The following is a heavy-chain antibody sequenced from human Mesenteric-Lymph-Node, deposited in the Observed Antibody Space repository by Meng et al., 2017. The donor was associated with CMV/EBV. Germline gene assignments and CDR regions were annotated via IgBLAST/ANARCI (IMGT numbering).Heavy chain of an antibody. Sequence: QRRVHRGGGGLLKPSETLSVTCAVTGGYFSGYYWNWIRQSPEKGLEWIGEINHSGSTTYNPSFTSRIIISVDTSTNQISLNMSSVTAADTAVYYCARGSSYDILTGYFDYWGQGALVTVSS. V-gene: IGHV4-34*01. CDR3: ARGSSYDILTGYFDY. CDR1: GGYFSGYY. J-gene: IGHJ4*02. D-gene: IGHD3-9*01. CDR2: INHSGST.